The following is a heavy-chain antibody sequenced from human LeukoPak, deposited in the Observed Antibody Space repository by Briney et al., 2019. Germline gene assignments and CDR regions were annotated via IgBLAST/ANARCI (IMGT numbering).Heavy chain of an antibody. CDR3: ARRVISEFSIDKGNWLDP. D-gene: IGHD3-3*02. Sequence: SETLSLTCSVSGDSISNYYWNWIRQSPGKGLEWIGYILSSGSTHHNPSLASRISLSMDPSKNQFSLKLSSVTAADTAVYYCARRVISEFSIDKGNWLDPRGQGTLVTVSS. CDR2: ILSSGST. V-gene: IGHV4-4*09. J-gene: IGHJ5*02. CDR1: GDSISNYY.